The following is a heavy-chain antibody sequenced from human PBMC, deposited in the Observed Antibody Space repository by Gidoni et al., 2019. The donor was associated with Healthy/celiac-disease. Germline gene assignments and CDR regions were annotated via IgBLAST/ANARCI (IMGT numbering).Heavy chain of an antibody. Sequence: QVQLVESGGGLVKPGGSLRLPCAASGFTLSDYYLSLIRQAPGKGLEWVSYISSSGSTIYYADSVKGRFTISRDNAKNSLYLQMNSLRAEDTAVYYCARVIRYCSSTSCYFEGLLYFDYWGQGTLVTVSS. J-gene: IGHJ4*02. V-gene: IGHV3-11*01. CDR1: GFTLSDYY. CDR3: ARVIRYCSSTSCYFEGLLYFDY. CDR2: ISSSGSTI. D-gene: IGHD2-2*01.